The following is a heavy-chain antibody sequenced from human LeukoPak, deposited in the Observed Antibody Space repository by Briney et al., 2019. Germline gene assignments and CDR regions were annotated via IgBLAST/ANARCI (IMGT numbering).Heavy chain of an antibody. CDR3: AKWGKYCSSKRCYTYFDY. CDR2: ISGSGGST. V-gene: IGHV3-23*01. CDR1: GFTFSSYA. D-gene: IGHD2-2*02. J-gene: IGHJ4*02. Sequence: GGSLRLSCAAPGFTFSSYAMSWGRQAPGKGLEWVSAISGSGGSTYYADSVKGRFTISGDNSKNTLYLQMTSLRAKDTAVYYCAKWGKYCSSKRCYTYFDYWGQGTLVTVSS.